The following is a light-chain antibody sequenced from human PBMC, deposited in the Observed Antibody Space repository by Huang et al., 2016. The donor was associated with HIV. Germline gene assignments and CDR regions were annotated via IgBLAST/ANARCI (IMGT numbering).Light chain of an antibody. CDR2: KIS. V-gene: IGKV1-5*03. CDR1: QNISSW. Sequence: DIQMTQSPSTLSAFIGDRVTTTCRASQNISSWLAWYQQKPGKAPKLLIYKISSLQSGVPSMFSGSGSGTEFILTISSLQPDDVGTYYCQYGETFGQGTKVEIK. CDR3: QYGET. J-gene: IGKJ1*01.